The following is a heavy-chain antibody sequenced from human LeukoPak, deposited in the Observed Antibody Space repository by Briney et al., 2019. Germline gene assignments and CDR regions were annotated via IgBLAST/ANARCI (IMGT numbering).Heavy chain of an antibody. CDR1: GFTFSSYW. J-gene: IGHJ4*02. CDR2: IKQDGSEK. Sequence: GGSLRLSCAASGFTFSSYWMSWVRQAPGKGLEWVANIKQDGSEKYYVDSVKGRFTISRDNAKNSLYLQMNSLRAEDTAVYYCARVRDSGYDDLLGAFDYWGQGTLVTVSS. CDR3: ARVRDSGYDDLLGAFDY. V-gene: IGHV3-7*01. D-gene: IGHD5-12*01.